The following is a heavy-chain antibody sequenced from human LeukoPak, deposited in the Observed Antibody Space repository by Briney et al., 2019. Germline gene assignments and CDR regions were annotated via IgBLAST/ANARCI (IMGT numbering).Heavy chain of an antibody. CDR2: INHSGST. V-gene: IGHV4-34*01. CDR3: ARGRGARSSRWYNWFDP. J-gene: IGHJ5*02. D-gene: IGHD6-13*01. CDR1: GGSFSAYY. Sequence: TSETLSLTCAVYGGSFSAYYWSWIRQPPEKGLEWIGEINHSGSTNYNPSLKSRVTISIDTSKNQFSLEMSSVTAADTAVYYCARGRGARSSRWYNWFDPWGQGTLVTVSS.